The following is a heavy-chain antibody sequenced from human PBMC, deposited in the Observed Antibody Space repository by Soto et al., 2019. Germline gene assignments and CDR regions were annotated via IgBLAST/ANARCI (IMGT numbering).Heavy chain of an antibody. D-gene: IGHD3-10*01. CDR3: ASSYGSGYRAFDY. V-gene: IGHV1-69*02. J-gene: IGHJ4*02. CDR2: VNPIVSMS. Sequence: QVQLVQSGAEVKRPGSSVKVSCKASGDTFNFYSINWVQQAPGLELEWMGRVNPIVSMSNYAQKFQGRVTMTADKSTSTAYMELSSLRSEDTAIYHCASSYGSGYRAFDYWGQRALVTVSS. CDR1: GDTFNFYS.